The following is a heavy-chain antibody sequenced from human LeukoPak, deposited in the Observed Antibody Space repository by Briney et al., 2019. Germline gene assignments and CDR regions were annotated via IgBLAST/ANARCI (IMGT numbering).Heavy chain of an antibody. Sequence: GESLKISCKGSGYTFTDYWIAWVRQVPGKGLEWMGIIYPSDSDTRYSPSFQGQVTFSADKSINTAYLQWSSLRASDTAIYYCARQCCRGASPGFDPWGQGTLVTVSS. J-gene: IGHJ5*02. CDR3: ARQCCRGASPGFDP. CDR2: IYPSDSDT. V-gene: IGHV5-51*01. CDR1: GYTFTDYW. D-gene: IGHD3-10*01.